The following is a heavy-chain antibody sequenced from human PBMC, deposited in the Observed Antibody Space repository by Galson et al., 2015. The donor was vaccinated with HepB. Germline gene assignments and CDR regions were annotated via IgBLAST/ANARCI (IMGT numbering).Heavy chain of an antibody. CDR3: ARDQFPITIFGVAAGDY. V-gene: IGHV1-46*01. CDR2: INPSGGST. J-gene: IGHJ4*02. Sequence: SVQVSCKASGYTFTSYDMHWVRQAPGKGLEGMGIINPSGGSTSYAQKFQGRVTMTRDTSTSTVYMELSSLRSEDTAVYYCARDQFPITIFGVAAGDYWCQGTLVTVSS. CDR1: GYTFTSYD. D-gene: IGHD3-3*01.